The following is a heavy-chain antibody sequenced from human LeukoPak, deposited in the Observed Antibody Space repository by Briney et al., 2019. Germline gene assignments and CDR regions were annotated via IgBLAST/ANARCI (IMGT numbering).Heavy chain of an antibody. J-gene: IGHJ4*02. Sequence: TGESLKISCQASGYRFTNYWIGWVRQMPGKGLEWMGIIYPDDSDTRYSPSFQGQVTISADKSISTAYLQWSSLKASDTAMYYCARERSSQGYFDFWGQGTLVTVSS. CDR3: ARERSSQGYFDF. CDR2: IYPDDSDT. D-gene: IGHD6-6*01. CDR1: GYRFTNYW. V-gene: IGHV5-51*01.